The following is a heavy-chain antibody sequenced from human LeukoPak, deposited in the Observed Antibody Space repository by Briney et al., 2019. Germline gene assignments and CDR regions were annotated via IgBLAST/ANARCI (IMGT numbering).Heavy chain of an antibody. V-gene: IGHV4-38-2*01. CDR2: IYHRESG. CDR3: ARALQYCTSGCAYLFDY. D-gene: IGHD2-8*01. CDR1: GKSVTTGYY. Sequence: SETLSLTCDAPGKSVTTGYYWAWIRQPPGKALEWIGIIYHRESGHYQPSLKSRVSMAVDTSKNQFSLRLSAVTAADTAVYYCARALQYCTSGCAYLFDYWGQGTLVAVSS. J-gene: IGHJ4*02.